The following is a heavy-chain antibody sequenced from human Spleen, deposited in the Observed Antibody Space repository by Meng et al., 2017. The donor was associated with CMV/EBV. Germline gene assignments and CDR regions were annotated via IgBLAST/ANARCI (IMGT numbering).Heavy chain of an antibody. CDR1: ISSGGYD. Sequence: ISSGGYDWSWIRQHPGKGLEWIGYIYYSGSTYYNPSLKSRVTISVDTSKNQFSLKLSSVTAADTAVYYCARAPDIVVVPAAKGVWFDPWGQGTLVTVSS. CDR2: IYYSGST. D-gene: IGHD2-2*01. CDR3: ARAPDIVVVPAAKGVWFDP. V-gene: IGHV4-31*02. J-gene: IGHJ5*02.